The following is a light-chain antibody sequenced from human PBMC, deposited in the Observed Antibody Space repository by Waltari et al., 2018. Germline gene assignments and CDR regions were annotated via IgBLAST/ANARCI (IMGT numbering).Light chain of an antibody. CDR1: QSIGSL. V-gene: IGKV1-5*01. CDR2: VAS. J-gene: IGKJ4*01. CDR3: QQYYSYFT. Sequence: DIQMTQSPSTLSASVGDRVTITCRASQSIGSLLAWYQQKPGKAPKLLIYVASSLESGVPSRFSGSGSGTEFTLTINSLQPDDFATYSCQQYYSYFTFGGGAKVGSN.